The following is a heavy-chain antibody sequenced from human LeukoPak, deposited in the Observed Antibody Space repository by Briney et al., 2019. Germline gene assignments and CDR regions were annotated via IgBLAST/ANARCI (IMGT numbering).Heavy chain of an antibody. D-gene: IGHD5-24*01. CDR1: GGSVRTDY. V-gene: IGHV4-59*02. J-gene: IGHJ4*02. CDR3: ARVSGDAYNFDY. CDR2: LSYNVSS. Sequence: SETLSLTCSVCGGSVRTDYWSWIRQPPGKGLEWIGYLSYNVSSNYNRTLKSRVIISVDTSKNQFSLKLRPVTAADTAVYYCARVSGDAYNFDYWGQGILVTVSS.